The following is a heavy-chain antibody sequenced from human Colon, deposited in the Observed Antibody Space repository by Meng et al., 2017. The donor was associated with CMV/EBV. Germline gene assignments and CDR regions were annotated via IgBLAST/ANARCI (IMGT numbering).Heavy chain of an antibody. D-gene: IGHD5-18*01. Sequence: GESLKISCAASQFTFLTYWVNWVRQAPGKGLEWVANIQVDGSKKYYVDSVKGRFTISRDNAKNSVYLQMDSLRAEDTAVYYRAREGSPDTAMVMFYYYYYGMDVWGQGTTVTVSS. CDR2: IQVDGSKK. CDR3: AREGSPDTAMVMFYYYYYGMDV. J-gene: IGHJ6*02. CDR1: QFTFLTYW. V-gene: IGHV3-7*01.